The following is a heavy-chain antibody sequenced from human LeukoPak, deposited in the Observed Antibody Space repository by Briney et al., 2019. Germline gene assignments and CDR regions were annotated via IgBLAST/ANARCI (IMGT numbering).Heavy chain of an antibody. V-gene: IGHV3-13*01. CDR2: ISAAGDK. D-gene: IGHD3-16*01. CDR3: AAFGDINY. Sequence: GGSLRLSCAASGFTFSSYDMHWVRQATGKGLEWVSAISAAGDKYYLASVRGRFTISRENAKNSLNLQMNSLRAGDTAVYYCAAFGDINYWGQGTLVTVSS. CDR1: GFTFSSYD. J-gene: IGHJ4*02.